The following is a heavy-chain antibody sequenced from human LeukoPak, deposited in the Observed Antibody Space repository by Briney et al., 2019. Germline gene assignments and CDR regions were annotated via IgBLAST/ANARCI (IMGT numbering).Heavy chain of an antibody. V-gene: IGHV1-2*02. D-gene: IGHD1-1*01. CDR3: ARRGGTTGTDWFDP. Sequence: ASVKVSCKASGYTFTGYYMHWVRQAPGQGLEWMGWINPNSGGTNYAQKFQGRVTMTRDTSISTAYMELSRLRSDDTAVYYCARRGGTTGTDWFDPWGQGTLVTVSS. CDR1: GYTFTGYY. J-gene: IGHJ5*02. CDR2: INPNSGGT.